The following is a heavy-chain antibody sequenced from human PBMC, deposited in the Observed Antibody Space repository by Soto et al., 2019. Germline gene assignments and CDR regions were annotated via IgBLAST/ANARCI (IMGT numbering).Heavy chain of an antibody. CDR1: GFTFVTYG. D-gene: IGHD3-22*01. Sequence: QVQLVESGGGVVQPGTSLRLSCAASGFTFVTYGMHWVRQPPGKGLQWVAVTWYDGSENFYGDSVKGRFTISRDSSKNTLNLQMDSLTAEDTAVYYCATGFYSSSIDHWGQGTLVTVTS. J-gene: IGHJ4*02. CDR3: ATGFYSSSIDH. V-gene: IGHV3-33*01. CDR2: TWYDGSEN.